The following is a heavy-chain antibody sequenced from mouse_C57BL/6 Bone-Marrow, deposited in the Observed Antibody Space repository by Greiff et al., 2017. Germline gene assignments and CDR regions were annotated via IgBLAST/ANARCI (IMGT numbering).Heavy chain of an antibody. D-gene: IGHD1-1*01. CDR1: GFNIKDDY. V-gene: IGHV14-4*01. CDR2: IDPENGDT. CDR3: TTLDTTVVATGY. Sequence: VQLQQSGAELVRPGASVKLSCTASGFNIKDDYMHWVKQRPEQGLEWIGWIDPENGDTEYASKFQGKATITADTSSNTAYLQLSSLTSEDTAVYYFTTLDTTVVATGYWGQGTTLTVSS. J-gene: IGHJ2*01.